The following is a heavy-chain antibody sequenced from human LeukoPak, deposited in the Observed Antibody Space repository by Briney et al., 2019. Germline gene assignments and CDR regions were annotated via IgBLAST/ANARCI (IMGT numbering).Heavy chain of an antibody. CDR2: IHYRGST. D-gene: IGHD5-12*01. CDR1: GDFISSGDHY. J-gene: IGHJ4*02. Sequence: SQTLSLTCTVSGDFISSGDHYWSWIRQPPGKGLEWIGYIHYRGSTYYNPSLKSRVIISGDMSKNQFSLSLNSLTAADSAVYYCARAAAGTNTYYYFDYWGQGTLVTVSS. CDR3: ARAAAGTNTYYYFDY. V-gene: IGHV4-30-4*01.